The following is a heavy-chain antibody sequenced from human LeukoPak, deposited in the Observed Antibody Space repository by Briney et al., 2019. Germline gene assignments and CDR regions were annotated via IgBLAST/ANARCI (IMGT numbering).Heavy chain of an antibody. CDR1: GFSFSSYG. J-gene: IGHJ4*02. CDR2: IRYDGSNK. CDR3: AKTVIAYCSSTSCYSDY. V-gene: IGHV3-30*02. Sequence: GGSLRLSCAASGFSFSSYGMHWVRQAPGKGLEWVAFIRYDGSNKFYADSVKGRFTISRDNSKNTLHLQMNSLRPEDTAVYYCAKTVIAYCSSTSCYSDYWGQGILVTVSS. D-gene: IGHD2-2*01.